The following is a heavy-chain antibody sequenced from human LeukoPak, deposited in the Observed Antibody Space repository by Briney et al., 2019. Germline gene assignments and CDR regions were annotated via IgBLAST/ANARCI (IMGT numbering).Heavy chain of an antibody. Sequence: GGSLRLSCAASGFTVSSNYMSWVRQAPGKGLEWVSVIYSGGSTYYADSVKGRFTISRDNSKNTLYLQMNSLRADDTAVYHCARAPYGAGWFDPWGQGTLVTVSS. D-gene: IGHD4-17*01. CDR2: IYSGGST. J-gene: IGHJ5*02. CDR3: ARAPYGAGWFDP. CDR1: GFTVSSNY. V-gene: IGHV3-66*01.